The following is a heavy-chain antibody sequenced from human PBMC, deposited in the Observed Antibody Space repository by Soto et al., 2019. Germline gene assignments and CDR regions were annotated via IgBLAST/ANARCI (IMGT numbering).Heavy chain of an antibody. J-gene: IGHJ5*02. Sequence: QSGGSLRLSCSASGFTLSNDLVHWVRQSPGKGLVWVSRISADGSDTAYADSVKGRFSISRDNARNTVYLQMSSLRVDDTAVYYCLSKVPSGTWRAWGQGTLVTVSS. CDR3: LSKVPSGTWRA. D-gene: IGHD6-25*01. CDR1: GFTLSNDL. CDR2: ISADGSDT. V-gene: IGHV3-74*01.